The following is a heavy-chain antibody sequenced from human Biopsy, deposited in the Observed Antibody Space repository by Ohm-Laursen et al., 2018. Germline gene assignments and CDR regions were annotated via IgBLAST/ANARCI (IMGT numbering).Heavy chain of an antibody. D-gene: IGHD2-15*01. J-gene: IGHJ6*02. CDR3: AKDGVAVGAGGDPYYYGMDV. Sequence: SLRLSCTASGFIFSYCGMHWVRQAPGKGLEWVAVISSDGSNKYYADSMKGRFTISRDNSKDTLYLQLNSLRAEDTAVYYCAKDGVAVGAGGDPYYYGMDVWGQGTTVTVSS. CDR2: ISSDGSNK. V-gene: IGHV3-30*18. CDR1: GFIFSYCG.